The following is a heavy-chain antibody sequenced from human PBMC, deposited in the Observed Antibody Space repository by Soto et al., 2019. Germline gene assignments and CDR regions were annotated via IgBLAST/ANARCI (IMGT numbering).Heavy chain of an antibody. CDR1: GGSFSGYY. V-gene: IGHV4-34*01. D-gene: IGHD3-16*01. CDR3: ASTHLITFGGGIPYYMDV. J-gene: IGHJ6*03. CDR2: INHSGST. Sequence: PSETLSLTCAVYGGSFSGYYWSWIRQPPGKGLEWIGEINHSGSTNYNPSLKSRVTISVDTSKNQFSMKLSSVTAADTAVYYCASTHLITFGGGIPYYMDVWGKGTTVTVS.